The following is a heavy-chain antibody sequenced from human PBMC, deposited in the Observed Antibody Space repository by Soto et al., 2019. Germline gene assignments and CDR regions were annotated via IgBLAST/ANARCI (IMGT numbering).Heavy chain of an antibody. D-gene: IGHD6-19*01. CDR2: IYSGGST. CDR1: GFTVSSNY. J-gene: IGHJ4*02. CDR3: ARDRPYSSGWYHDY. V-gene: IGHV3-66*01. Sequence: EVQLVESGGGLVQPGGSLRLSCAASGFTVSSNYMSWVRQAPGKGLEWVSVIYSGGSTYYADSVKGRFTISRDNSKNTLYLQMNSLRAEDTAVYYCARDRPYSSGWYHDYWAREPWSPSPQ.